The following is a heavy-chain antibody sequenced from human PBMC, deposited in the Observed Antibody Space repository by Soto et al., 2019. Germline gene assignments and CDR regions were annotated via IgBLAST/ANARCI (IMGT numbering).Heavy chain of an antibody. J-gene: IGHJ5*02. CDR1: GYTFTGYY. CDR2: INPNSGGT. Sequence: ASVKVSCKASGYTFTGYYMHWVRQAPGQGLEWMGWINPNSGGTNYAQKFQGRVTMTRDTSISTAYMELSRLRSDDTAVYYCARDEAVAGTIWFDPWGQGTLVTVSS. CDR3: ARDEAVAGTIWFDP. V-gene: IGHV1-2*02. D-gene: IGHD6-19*01.